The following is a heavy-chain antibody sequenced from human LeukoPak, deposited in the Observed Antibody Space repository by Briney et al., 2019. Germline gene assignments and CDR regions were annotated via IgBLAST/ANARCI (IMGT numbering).Heavy chain of an antibody. CDR1: GYSISSGYY. V-gene: IGHV4-38-2*02. CDR3: ARGEEAYDYVFS. CDR2: IYYSGST. J-gene: IGHJ4*02. D-gene: IGHD3-16*01. Sequence: PSETLSLTCTVSGYSISSGYYWGWIRQPPGKGLEWIGSIYYSGSTYYNPSLKSRVTISVDTSKNQFSLKLSSVTAADTAVYYCARGEEAYDYVFSWGQGTLVTVSS.